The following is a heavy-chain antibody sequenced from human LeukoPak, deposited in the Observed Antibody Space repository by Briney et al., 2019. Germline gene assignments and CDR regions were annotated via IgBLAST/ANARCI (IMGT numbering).Heavy chain of an antibody. CDR3: ARDQTTYLTTTEYKWFDP. CDR2: ISSSSIYI. D-gene: IGHD1-1*01. V-gene: IGHV3-21*01. CDR1: GFTFSTYS. Sequence: GGSLRLSCAASGFTFSTYSMNWVRQAPGKGLEWVASISSSSIYIHYADSVKGRFTISRDNAMNSLYLQMNSLRAEDTAVYYCARDQTTYLTTTEYKWFDPWGQGTLVTVSS. J-gene: IGHJ5*02.